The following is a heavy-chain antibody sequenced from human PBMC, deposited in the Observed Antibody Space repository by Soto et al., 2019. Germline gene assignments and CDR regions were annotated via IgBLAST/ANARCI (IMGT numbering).Heavy chain of an antibody. J-gene: IGHJ3*02. CDR1: GFTFSSYW. Sequence: GGSLRLSCAASGFTFSSYWVHWVRQAPGKGLVWVSRINSDGSSTSYADSVKGRFTISRDNAKNTLYLQMNSLRAEDTAVYYCARVPLKGRSHFDIWGQGTMVTVSS. CDR3: ARVPLKGRSHFDI. CDR2: INSDGSST. V-gene: IGHV3-74*01.